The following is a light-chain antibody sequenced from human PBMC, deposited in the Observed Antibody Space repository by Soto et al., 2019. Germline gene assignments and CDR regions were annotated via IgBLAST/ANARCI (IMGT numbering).Light chain of an antibody. CDR2: DAS. CDR3: QQFNSYPIP. Sequence: AIQLTQSPSSLSASVGDRVTITCRASQGISSALAWYQQKPGKAPKLLIYDASSLESGVPSRFSGSGSGTDFTLTISSLQPEDLGTYYCQQFNSYPIPCAGGTKVAIK. V-gene: IGKV1-13*02. CDR1: QGISSA. J-gene: IGKJ4*01.